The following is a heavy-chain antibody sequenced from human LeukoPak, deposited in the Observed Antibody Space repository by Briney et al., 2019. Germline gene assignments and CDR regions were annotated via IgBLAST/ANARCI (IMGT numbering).Heavy chain of an antibody. J-gene: IGHJ4*02. V-gene: IGHV4-61*01. Sequence: PSETLSLTCTVSGGSVSSGTYYWTWIRQPPGKGLEWIGYIYYSGSTDYNPSLKSRITISLDTSKNQFSLKLSSVTAADTAVYYCAGEIWGSYRYTDYWGQGTLVTVSS. CDR2: IYYSGST. CDR3: AGEIWGSYRYTDY. D-gene: IGHD3-16*02. CDR1: GGSVSSGTYY.